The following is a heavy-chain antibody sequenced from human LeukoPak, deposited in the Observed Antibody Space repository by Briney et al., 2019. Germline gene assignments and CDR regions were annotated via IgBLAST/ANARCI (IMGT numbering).Heavy chain of an antibody. D-gene: IGHD3-3*01. J-gene: IGHJ4*02. Sequence: PGGSLRLSCAASGFTFSSYWMHWVRQAPGKWLVWVSRINSDGSSTSYADSVKGRFTISRDNAKNTLYLQMNSLRAEDTAVYYCARGPTTYYDFWSGYYAYWGQGTLVTVSS. CDR1: GFTFSSYW. CDR2: INSDGSST. V-gene: IGHV3-74*01. CDR3: ARGPTTYYDFWSGYYAY.